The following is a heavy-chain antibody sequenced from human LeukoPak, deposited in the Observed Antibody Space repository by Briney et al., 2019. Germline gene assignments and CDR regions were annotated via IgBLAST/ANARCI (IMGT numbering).Heavy chain of an antibody. CDR3: ARGAREDWYYGSGSFDY. Sequence: SETLSLTCAVYGGSFSGYYWSWIRQPPGKGLEWIGEINHSGSTNYNPSLKSRVTISVDTSKNQFSLKLSSVTAADTAVYYCARGAREDWYYGSGSFDYWGQGTLVTVSS. V-gene: IGHV4-34*01. CDR2: INHSGST. D-gene: IGHD3-10*01. J-gene: IGHJ4*02. CDR1: GGSFSGYY.